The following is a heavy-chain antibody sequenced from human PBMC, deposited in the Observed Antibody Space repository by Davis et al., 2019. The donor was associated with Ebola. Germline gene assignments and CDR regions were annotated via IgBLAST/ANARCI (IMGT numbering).Heavy chain of an antibody. D-gene: IGHD4-17*01. J-gene: IGHJ4*02. Sequence: ASVTVSCKASGYSFTSYHFSWVRQAPGQGLEWVGWINTYNGDTRYAETLQDRVTLTTDTSTRTAYLELRSLTSDDTAVYYCAREDIIVILGTTGPTYLDYWGQGTLVTVSS. CDR1: GYSFTSYH. CDR3: AREDIIVILGTTGPTYLDY. V-gene: IGHV1-18*04. CDR2: INTYNGDT.